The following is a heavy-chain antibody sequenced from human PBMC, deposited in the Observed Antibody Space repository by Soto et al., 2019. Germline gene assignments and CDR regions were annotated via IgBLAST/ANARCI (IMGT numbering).Heavy chain of an antibody. CDR1: GDSINSDNYY. CDR2: IYYRGNT. CDR3: ARLEGLATISYSLDY. V-gene: IGHV4-39*01. Sequence: QLQLQESGPGLVKPSETLSLTCSVSGDSINSDNYYWGWIRQPPGKGLEWIGCIYYRGNTYYNPSLKTRVTISLDKSKSQFSLKLNSVTAADSAVYFCARLEGLATISYSLDYWGQGTLVTVSS. J-gene: IGHJ4*02. D-gene: IGHD3-9*01.